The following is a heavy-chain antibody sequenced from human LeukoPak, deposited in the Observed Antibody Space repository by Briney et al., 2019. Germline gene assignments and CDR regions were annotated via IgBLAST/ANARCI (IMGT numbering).Heavy chain of an antibody. Sequence: HAGGSLRLSCAASGFTFSSYAMSWVRQAPGKGLEWVSAISGSGGSTYYADSVKGRFTISRDNSKNTLYLQMNSLRAEDTAVYYCAKDRAVVVIKAYFDYWGQGTLVTVSS. CDR2: ISGSGGST. CDR1: GFTFSSYA. J-gene: IGHJ4*02. D-gene: IGHD3-22*01. CDR3: AKDRAVVVIKAYFDY. V-gene: IGHV3-23*01.